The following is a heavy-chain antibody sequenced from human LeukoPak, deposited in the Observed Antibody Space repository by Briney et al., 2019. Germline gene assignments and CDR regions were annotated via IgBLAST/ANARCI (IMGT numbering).Heavy chain of an antibody. J-gene: IGHJ6*02. CDR3: ARDRFFGMDV. Sequence: GGSLRLSCAASGFTVSTYWMHWVRQAPGKGLVWVSLINSDGGSTTYADSVKGRFTISRDNDKNMLYLQMNSLRAEDTAVYYCARDRFFGMDVWGQGTTVTVSS. CDR1: GFTVSTYW. V-gene: IGHV3-74*01. CDR2: INSDGGST.